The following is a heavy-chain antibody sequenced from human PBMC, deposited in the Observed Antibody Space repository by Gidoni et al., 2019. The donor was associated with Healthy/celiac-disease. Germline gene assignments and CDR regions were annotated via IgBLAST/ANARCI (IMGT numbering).Heavy chain of an antibody. CDR3: AHRQGYCSGGSCFYYFDY. J-gene: IGHJ4*02. V-gene: IGHV2-5*02. CDR2: IYWDDDK. Sequence: QITLKESGPTLVKPTQTLTLTCTFSGFSLSTSGVGVGWIRQPPGKALAWLALIYWDDDKRYSPSLKSRLTITKDTSKNQVVLTMTNMDPVDTATYYCAHRQGYCSGGSCFYYFDYWGQGTLVTVSS. D-gene: IGHD2-15*01. CDR1: GFSLSTSGVG.